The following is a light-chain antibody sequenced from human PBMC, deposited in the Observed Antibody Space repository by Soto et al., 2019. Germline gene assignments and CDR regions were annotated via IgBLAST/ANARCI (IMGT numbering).Light chain of an antibody. V-gene: IGKV3-11*01. J-gene: IGKJ1*01. CDR1: QSVSYY. CDR3: QQRANWWT. CDR2: DAS. Sequence: EIVLTQSPGTLSLSPGERATLSCRASQSVSYYLAWYQQKPGQAPRLLIYDASSRATGVPARFSGSGSGTDFTPTISSLEPEDFAVYYCQQRANWWTFGQGTKVDIK.